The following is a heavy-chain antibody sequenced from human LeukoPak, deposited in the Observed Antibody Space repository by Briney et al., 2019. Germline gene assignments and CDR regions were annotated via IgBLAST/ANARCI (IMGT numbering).Heavy chain of an antibody. CDR3: AKDWGIYYYGSGSYPRYYFDY. CDR1: GFTFGDYA. Sequence: QPGGSLRLSCAASGFTFGDYAMHWVRQAPGKGLEWVSGISWNSDSIGYADSVKGRFTISRVNSKNTLYLQMNSLRAEDTAVYYCAKDWGIYYYGSGSYPRYYFDYWGQGTLVTVSS. J-gene: IGHJ4*02. D-gene: IGHD3-10*01. V-gene: IGHV3-9*01. CDR2: ISWNSDSI.